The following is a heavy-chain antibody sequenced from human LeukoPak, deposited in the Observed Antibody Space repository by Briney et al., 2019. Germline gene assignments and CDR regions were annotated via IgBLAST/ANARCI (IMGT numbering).Heavy chain of an antibody. CDR3: ARDDRDWALPY. J-gene: IGHJ4*02. Sequence: PSETLSLTCTVSGYSISSGYYWGWIRQPPGQGLEWIGSIYHSGSTYYNPSLKSRVTISVDTSKNQFSLKLSSVTAADTAVYYCARDDRDWALPYWGQGTLVTVSS. CDR1: GYSISSGYY. CDR2: IYHSGST. D-gene: IGHD3-9*01. V-gene: IGHV4-38-2*02.